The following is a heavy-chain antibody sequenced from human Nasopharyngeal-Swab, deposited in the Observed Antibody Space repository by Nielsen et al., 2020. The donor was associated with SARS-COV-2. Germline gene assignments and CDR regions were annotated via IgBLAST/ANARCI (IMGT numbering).Heavy chain of an antibody. D-gene: IGHD3-10*01. CDR3: AKATGGFGMDV. Sequence: GESLKISCAASGFTFSSYGMHWVRQAPGKGLEWVAAISYDGSNKYYADSVKGRFTISRDNSKNTLYLQMNSLRAEDTAVYYCAKATGGFGMDVWGQGTTVTVSS. V-gene: IGHV3-30*18. CDR1: GFTFSSYG. CDR2: ISYDGSNK. J-gene: IGHJ6*02.